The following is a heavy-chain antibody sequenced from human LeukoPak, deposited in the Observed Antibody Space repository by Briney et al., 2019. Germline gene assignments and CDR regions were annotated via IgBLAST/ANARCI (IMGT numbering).Heavy chain of an antibody. CDR2: ISSSGSTI. CDR3: ARATWVGATYFDY. CDR1: GFTFSDYY. J-gene: IGHJ4*02. V-gene: IGHV3-11*04. D-gene: IGHD1-26*01. Sequence: GGSLRLSCAASGFTFSDYYMSSIPQAPGRGLEWVSYISSSGSTIYYADSVKGRFTISRDNAKNSLYLQMNSLRAEDTAVYYCARATWVGATYFDYWGQGTLVTVSS.